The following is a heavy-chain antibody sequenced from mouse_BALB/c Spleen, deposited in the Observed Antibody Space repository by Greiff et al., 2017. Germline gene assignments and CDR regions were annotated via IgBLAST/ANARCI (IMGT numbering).Heavy chain of an antibody. Sequence: DVKLQESGPGFVKPSQSLSLTCSVTGYSITSGYYWNWIRQFPGNKLEWMGYISYDGSNNYNPSLKNRISITRDTSKNQFFLKLNSVTTEDTATYYCANRYDWYFDVWGAGTTLTVAS. J-gene: IGHJ1*01. CDR1: GYSITSGYY. D-gene: IGHD2-14*01. CDR2: ISYDGSN. CDR3: ANRYDWYFDV. V-gene: IGHV3-6*02.